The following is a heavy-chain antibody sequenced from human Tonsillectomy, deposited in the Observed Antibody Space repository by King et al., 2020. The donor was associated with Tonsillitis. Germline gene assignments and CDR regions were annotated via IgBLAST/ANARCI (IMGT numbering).Heavy chain of an antibody. V-gene: IGHV3-30*04. CDR3: ARVREYYYDSSGMGGFDP. J-gene: IGHJ5*02. Sequence: VQLVQSGGGVVQPGRSLRLSCAASGFTFSSYAMHWVRQAPGKGLEWVAVISYDGSNKYYADSVKGRFTISRDNSKNTLYLQMNILRAEDTAVYYCARVREYYYDSSGMGGFDPWGQGTLVTVSS. CDR1: GFTFSSYA. D-gene: IGHD3-22*01. CDR2: ISYDGSNK.